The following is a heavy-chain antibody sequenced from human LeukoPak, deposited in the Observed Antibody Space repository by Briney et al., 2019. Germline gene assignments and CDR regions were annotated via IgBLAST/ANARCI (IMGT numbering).Heavy chain of an antibody. J-gene: IGHJ6*03. CDR1: GYTFTSDY. V-gene: IGHV1-69*06. CDR3: ARPKAYDFWSGYPSDYYYYMDV. Sequence: SVKVSCKASGYTFTSDYMHWVRQAPGQGLEWMGGIIPIFGTANYAQKFQGRVTITADKSTSTAYMELSSLRSEDTAVYYCARPKAYDFWSGYPSDYYYYMDVWGKGTTVTVSS. D-gene: IGHD3-3*01. CDR2: IIPIFGTA.